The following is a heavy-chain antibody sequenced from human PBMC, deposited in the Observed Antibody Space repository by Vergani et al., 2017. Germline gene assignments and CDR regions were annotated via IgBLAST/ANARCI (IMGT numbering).Heavy chain of an antibody. V-gene: IGHV1-69*01. CDR3: ARLAAVGYNFDY. CDR1: GGTFSTSG. J-gene: IGHJ4*02. Sequence: QVQLVQSGAEVKKPGASVKVSCKASGGTFSTSGFNWVRLAPGQGLEWLGGIVPMFRAPNYAQKFRGRLTITADESTSTAYMELSSLGSEDTAVYYCARLAAVGYNFDYWGQGSLVTVSS. CDR2: IVPMFRAP. D-gene: IGHD5-18*01.